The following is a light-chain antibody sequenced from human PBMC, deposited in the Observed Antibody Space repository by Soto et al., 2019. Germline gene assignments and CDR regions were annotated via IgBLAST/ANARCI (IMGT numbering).Light chain of an antibody. Sequence: EILMTQSPATLSVSPGERGTLTCRASQSVSSNLAWYQQKPGQAPRLLIYGASTRATGIPARLSGSGSGTEFTLTISSLQSEDFAVYYCQQYNNWRTFGQGTKVDIK. J-gene: IGKJ1*01. V-gene: IGKV3-15*01. CDR3: QQYNNWRT. CDR2: GAS. CDR1: QSVSSN.